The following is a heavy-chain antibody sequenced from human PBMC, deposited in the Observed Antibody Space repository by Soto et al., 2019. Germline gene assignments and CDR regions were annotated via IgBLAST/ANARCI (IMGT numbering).Heavy chain of an antibody. Sequence: PGGSLRLSCAASGFTFSSYAMSWVRQAPGKGLEWVSAISGSGGSTYYADSVKGRFTISRDNSKNTLYLQMNSLRAEDTAVYYCAKGVASSVRPDYFDYWGQGTLVTVSS. CDR2: ISGSGGST. J-gene: IGHJ4*02. V-gene: IGHV3-23*01. D-gene: IGHD6-13*01. CDR3: AKGVASSVRPDYFDY. CDR1: GFTFSSYA.